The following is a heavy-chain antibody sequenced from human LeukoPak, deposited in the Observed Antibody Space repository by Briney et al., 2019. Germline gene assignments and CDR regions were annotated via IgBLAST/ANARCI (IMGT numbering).Heavy chain of an antibody. Sequence: GRSLRLSCAASGFAFSSYSMHWVRQAPGRGLEWVALISYDGSTKYYADSVKGRFTISRDNSKNTLYLQMNSLRAEDTAVYYCARVGRARLHLGYFVDYWGQGTLVTVSS. CDR2: ISYDGSTK. CDR1: GFAFSSYS. D-gene: IGHD5-24*01. J-gene: IGHJ4*02. CDR3: ARVGRARLHLGYFVDY. V-gene: IGHV3-30*01.